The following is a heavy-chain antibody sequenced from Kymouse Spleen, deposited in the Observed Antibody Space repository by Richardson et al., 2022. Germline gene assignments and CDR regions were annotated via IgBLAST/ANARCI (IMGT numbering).Heavy chain of an antibody. CDR1: GGSFSGYY. Sequence: QVQLQQWGAGLLKPSETLSLTCAVYGGSFSGYYWSWIRQPPGKGLEWIGEINHSGSTNYNPSLKSRVTISVDTSKNQFSLKLSSVTAADTAVYYCARGVDTAMAYYFDYWGQGTLVTVSS. J-gene: IGHJ4*02. D-gene: IGHD5-18,IGHD5-18*01. CDR3: ARGVDTAMAYYFDY. V-gene: IGHV4-34*01. CDR2: INHSGST.